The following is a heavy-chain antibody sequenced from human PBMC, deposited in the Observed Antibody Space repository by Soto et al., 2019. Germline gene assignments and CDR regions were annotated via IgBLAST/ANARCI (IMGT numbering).Heavy chain of an antibody. CDR2: ISYDGSNK. Sequence: QVPLVESGGGVVQPGRSLRLSCAASGFTFSSYAMHWVRQAPGKGLEWVAVISYDGSNKYYADSVKGRFTISRDNSKNTLYLQMNSLRAEDTAVYYCAREGPIASIDYWGQGTLVTVSS. D-gene: IGHD3-3*02. CDR1: GFTFSSYA. V-gene: IGHV3-30-3*01. J-gene: IGHJ4*02. CDR3: AREGPIASIDY.